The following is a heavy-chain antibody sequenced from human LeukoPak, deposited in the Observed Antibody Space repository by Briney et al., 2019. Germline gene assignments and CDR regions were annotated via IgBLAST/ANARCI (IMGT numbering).Heavy chain of an antibody. Sequence: PSETLSLTCTVSGGSISSYYWSWIRQPPGKGLEWIGYIYYSGSTNYNPSLKSRVTMSVDTSKNQFSLKLSPVTAADTAVYYCAREVGGGSVTRGYHYYYYMDVWGKGTTVTVSS. CDR2: IYYSGST. J-gene: IGHJ6*03. CDR3: AREVGGGSVTRGYHYYYYMDV. CDR1: GGSISSYY. D-gene: IGHD4-17*01. V-gene: IGHV4-59*12.